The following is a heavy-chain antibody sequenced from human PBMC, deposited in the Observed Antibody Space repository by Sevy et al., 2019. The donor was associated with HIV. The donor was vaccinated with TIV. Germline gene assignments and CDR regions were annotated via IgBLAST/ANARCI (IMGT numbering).Heavy chain of an antibody. CDR2: ISSSGTSI. CDR3: ARGPHYYYASSAFFDY. V-gene: IGHV3-48*03. Sequence: GGSLRLSCAASGFTFSSYEMNWVRQAPGKGLEWISYISSSGTSIYYADSVKGRFTISRDSPKNSLYLQMNSLRAEDTAVYYCARGPHYYYASSAFFDYWGQGTLVTVSS. J-gene: IGHJ4*02. D-gene: IGHD3-22*01. CDR1: GFTFSSYE.